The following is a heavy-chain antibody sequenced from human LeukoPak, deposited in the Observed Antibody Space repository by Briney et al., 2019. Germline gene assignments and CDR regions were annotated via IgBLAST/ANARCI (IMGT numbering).Heavy chain of an antibody. Sequence: GGSLRLSCAASAFTFRSYGMHWVRQAPGKGLEWVAYIQYDRTNEQYAHSVKGRFRISRDNSNNILYLQMNSLRTEDTAVYYCAKDRCSNGIGCYYYYMEVWGKGTTVTISS. J-gene: IGHJ6*03. D-gene: IGHD2-8*01. V-gene: IGHV3-30*02. CDR1: AFTFRSYG. CDR2: IQYDRTNE. CDR3: AKDRCSNGIGCYYYYMEV.